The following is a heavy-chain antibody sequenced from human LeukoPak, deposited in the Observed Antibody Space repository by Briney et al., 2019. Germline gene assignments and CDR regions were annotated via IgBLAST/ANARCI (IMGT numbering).Heavy chain of an antibody. D-gene: IGHD2-2*02. Sequence: GGSLRLSXAVSGFTFSSYGMHWVRQAPGKGLEWVAFIRYDGSNKYYADSVKGRFTISRDNSKNTLYLQMNSLRAEDTAVYYCAKDRERYCSSTSCYTVSDYWGQGTLVTVSS. CDR1: GFTFSSYG. CDR3: AKDRERYCSSTSCYTVSDY. V-gene: IGHV3-30*02. J-gene: IGHJ4*02. CDR2: IRYDGSNK.